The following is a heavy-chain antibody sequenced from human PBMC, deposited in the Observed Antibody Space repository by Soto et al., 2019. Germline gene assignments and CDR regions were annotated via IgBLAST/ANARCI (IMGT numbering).Heavy chain of an antibody. CDR1: GGSISSYY. CDR2: IYYSGSI. Sequence: SETLSLTCTFSGGSISSYYWSWIRQPPGKGLEWIGYIYYSGSINYNPSLKSRVTISVDTSKNQFSLKLSSVTAADTAVYYCGRHETLHGENDYWGEGNLVTVSA. J-gene: IGHJ4*02. D-gene: IGHD4-17*01. CDR3: GRHETLHGENDY. V-gene: IGHV4-59*08.